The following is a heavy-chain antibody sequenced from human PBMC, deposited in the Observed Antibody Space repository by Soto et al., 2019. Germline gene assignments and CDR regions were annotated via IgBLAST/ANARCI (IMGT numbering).Heavy chain of an antibody. CDR2: MNPNSGNT. CDR1: GYTLTGYY. D-gene: IGHD3-10*01. V-gene: IGHV1-8*02. CDR3: ARGYYGSGSYYSPYYYYYYGMDV. J-gene: IGHJ6*02. Sequence: ASVKVSCKASGYTLTGYYMNLVRQAPGQGLEWKGWMNPNSGNTGYARKFQGRVTMTRNTSISTAYMELSSLRSEDTAVYYCARGYYGSGSYYSPYYYYYYGMDVWGQGTTVTVS.